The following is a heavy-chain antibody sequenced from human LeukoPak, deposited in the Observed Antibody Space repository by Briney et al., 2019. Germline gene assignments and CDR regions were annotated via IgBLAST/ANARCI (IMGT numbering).Heavy chain of an antibody. Sequence: SETLSLTCTVSGGSISSYYWSWIRQPPGKGLEWIGYIYYSGSTNYNPSLKSRVTISVDTSKNQFSLKLSSVTAADTAVYYCARGGWYSYGSWYFDYWGQGTLVTVSS. D-gene: IGHD5-18*01. CDR1: GGSISSYY. J-gene: IGHJ4*02. CDR3: ARGGWYSYGSWYFDY. CDR2: IYYSGST. V-gene: IGHV4-59*01.